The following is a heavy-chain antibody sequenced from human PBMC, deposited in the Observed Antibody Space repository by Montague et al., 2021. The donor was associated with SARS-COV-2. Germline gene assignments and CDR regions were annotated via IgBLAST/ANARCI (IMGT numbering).Heavy chain of an antibody. Sequence: SDTLSLTCTVSGGSISSSSYYWGWIRLPPGKGLEWIGSIYYSGSTYYNPSLKSRVTISVDTSKNQFSLKLSSVTAADTAVYYCARVGRQQLVRLSGMDVWGQGTTVTVSS. J-gene: IGHJ6*02. CDR3: ARVGRQQLVRLSGMDV. D-gene: IGHD6-13*01. CDR2: IYYSGST. V-gene: IGHV4-39*07. CDR1: GGSISSSSYY.